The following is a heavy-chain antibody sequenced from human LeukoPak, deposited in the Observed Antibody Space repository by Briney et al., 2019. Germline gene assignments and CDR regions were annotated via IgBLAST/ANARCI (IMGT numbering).Heavy chain of an antibody. CDR2: IYSGGST. Sequence: GGSLRLSCAASGFTVSSNYMSWVRQAPGKGLEWVSVIYSGGSTYYADSVKGRFTISRDNSKNTLYLQMNSLRAEDTAVYYCAKASGYPVPHMDVWGKGTTVTVSS. J-gene: IGHJ6*03. V-gene: IGHV3-53*01. CDR3: AKASGYPVPHMDV. CDR1: GFTVSSNY. D-gene: IGHD3-22*01.